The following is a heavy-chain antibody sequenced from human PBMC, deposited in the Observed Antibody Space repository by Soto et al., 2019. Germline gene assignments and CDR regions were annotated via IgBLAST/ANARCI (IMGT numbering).Heavy chain of an antibody. Sequence: PGGSLRLSCRASFVFFSHYYLVWIWLAPGKGLETLCYISGTGDTTSYADSVKGRFTISRDNAKNSLFLHLNSLSAGDTAVYYCATGGGQIYYSGVDVWGQGTTVTVSS. CDR2: ISGTGDTT. J-gene: IGHJ6*02. CDR3: ATGGGQIYYSGVDV. D-gene: IGHD1-1*01. CDR1: FVFFSHYY. V-gene: IGHV3-11*01.